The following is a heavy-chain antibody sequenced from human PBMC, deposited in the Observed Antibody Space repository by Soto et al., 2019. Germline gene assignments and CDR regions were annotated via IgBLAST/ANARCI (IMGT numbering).Heavy chain of an antibody. J-gene: IGHJ4*02. V-gene: IGHV3-15*01. CDR3: AADTPYSWVGEVDY. CDR1: GFTFSSAW. CDR2: IKTKNEGEIG. D-gene: IGHD2-21*01. Sequence: EVQLVESGGGLVKPGGSLRLSCAASGFTFSSAWMTWVRQAPGKGLEWVGHIKTKNEGEIGNYAAPVRGRFSISRDDSETTVYLQMNSLNTEDTAVYYCAADTPYSWVGEVDYGGQGTLVTVSS.